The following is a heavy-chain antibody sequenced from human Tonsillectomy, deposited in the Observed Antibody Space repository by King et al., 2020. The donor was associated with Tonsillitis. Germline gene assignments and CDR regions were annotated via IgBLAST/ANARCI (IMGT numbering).Heavy chain of an antibody. D-gene: IGHD6-13*01. V-gene: IGHV3-66*01. CDR2: IYSGGST. CDR3: ARDIAAAGLFDY. J-gene: IGHJ4*02. Sequence: EVQLVESGGGLVQPGGSLRLSCAASGFTVSTYYMNWVRQAPGKGLEWVSVIYSGGSTYYADSAKGRFTISRDNSKNTLYLQMNSLRAEDTAVYYCARDIAAAGLFDYWGQGTLVTVSS. CDR1: GFTVSTYY.